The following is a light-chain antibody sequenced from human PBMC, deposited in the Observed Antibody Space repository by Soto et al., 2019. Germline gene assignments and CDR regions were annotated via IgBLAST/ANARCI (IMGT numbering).Light chain of an antibody. V-gene: IGKV3-15*01. Sequence: MTQSPSTLSASVVDRVTITCRASQSIRSNLAWYQQRPGQAPRLLIFGASTRATGIPARFTGSGSGTEFILTISSLQSEDSAVYYCQQYNLWPPETFGQGTKVDIK. J-gene: IGKJ1*01. CDR3: QQYNLWPPET. CDR2: GAS. CDR1: QSIRSN.